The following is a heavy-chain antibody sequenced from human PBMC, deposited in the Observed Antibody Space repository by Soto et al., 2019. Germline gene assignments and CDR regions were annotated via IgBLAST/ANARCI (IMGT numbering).Heavy chain of an antibody. CDR1: GFTFSSYA. CDR2: ISGSGGST. J-gene: IGHJ6*02. D-gene: IGHD2-2*01. Sequence: GGSLRLSCAASGFTFSSYAMSWVRQAPGKGLEWVSAISGSGGSTYYADSVKGRFTISRDNSKNTLYLQMNSLRAEDTAVYYCAKRSQPTYYYYGMDVWGQGTTVTVSS. V-gene: IGHV3-23*01. CDR3: AKRSQPTYYYYGMDV.